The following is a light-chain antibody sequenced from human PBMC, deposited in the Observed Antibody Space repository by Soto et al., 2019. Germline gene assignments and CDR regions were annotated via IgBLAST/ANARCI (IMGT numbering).Light chain of an antibody. Sequence: EIVLTQSPGTLSLSQGDRATLSCRARQSVKNNYLVWYQQKVGQASRLLMSGASSRATGIPDRFSGSGSGTDFTLTIIRLEPEDFAVYYCQQYGSSPTFGQGTRLE. V-gene: IGKV3-20*01. CDR3: QQYGSSPT. CDR2: GAS. J-gene: IGKJ5*01. CDR1: QSVKNNY.